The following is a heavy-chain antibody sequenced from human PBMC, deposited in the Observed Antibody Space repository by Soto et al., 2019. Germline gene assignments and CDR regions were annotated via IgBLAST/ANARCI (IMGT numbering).Heavy chain of an antibody. Sequence: QITLKESGPTLVKPTQTLTLTCTFSGFSLSTSGVGVGWIRQPPGKALEWLALIYWDDDKRYSPSLKSRLTIXKXTXXNQVVLTMTNMDPVDTATYYCALHDYGGRRDYFDYWGQGTLVTVSS. CDR2: IYWDDDK. CDR1: GFSLSTSGVG. CDR3: ALHDYGGRRDYFDY. D-gene: IGHD4-17*01. V-gene: IGHV2-5*02. J-gene: IGHJ4*02.